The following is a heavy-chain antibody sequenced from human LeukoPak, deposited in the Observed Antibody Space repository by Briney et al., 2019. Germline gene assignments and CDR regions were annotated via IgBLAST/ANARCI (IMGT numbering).Heavy chain of an antibody. V-gene: IGHV3-74*01. D-gene: IGHD3-10*01. CDR1: GFTFSSYW. J-gene: IGHJ3*02. Sequence: PGGSLRLSCAASGFTFSSYWMHWVRQAPGKGLVWVSRINSDGSSTSYADSVKGRFTISRDNAKNSLYLQMNSLRAEDMAVYYCARETYYYPRAFDIWGQGTMVTVSS. CDR3: ARETYYYPRAFDI. CDR2: INSDGSST.